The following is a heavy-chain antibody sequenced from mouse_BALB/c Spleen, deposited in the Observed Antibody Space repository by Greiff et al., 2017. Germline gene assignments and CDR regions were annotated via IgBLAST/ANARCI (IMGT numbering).Heavy chain of an antibody. J-gene: IGHJ2*01. D-gene: IGHD2-1*01. CDR3: ARSSKSYGNLDY. Sequence: EVKLMESGPELVKPGASVKMSCKASGYTFTSYVMHWVKQKPGQGLEWIGYINPYNDGTKYNEKFKGKATLTSDKSSSTAYMELSSLTSEDSAVYYCARSSKSYGNLDYWGQGTTLTVSS. CDR1: GYTFTSYV. V-gene: IGHV1-14*01. CDR2: INPYNDGT.